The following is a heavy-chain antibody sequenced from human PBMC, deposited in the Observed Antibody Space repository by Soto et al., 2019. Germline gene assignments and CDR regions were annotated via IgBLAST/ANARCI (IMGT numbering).Heavy chain of an antibody. CDR3: TRDGLDILTGYYNLAPFDY. J-gene: IGHJ4*02. D-gene: IGHD3-9*01. V-gene: IGHV3-49*03. CDR2: IRSKAYGGTT. CDR1: GFTFGDYA. Sequence: SLRLSCTASGFTFGDYAMSWFRQAPGKGLEWVGFIRSKAYGGTTEYAASVKGRFTISRDDSKSIAYLQMNSLKTEDTAVYYCTRDGLDILTGYYNLAPFDYWGQGTLVTVSS.